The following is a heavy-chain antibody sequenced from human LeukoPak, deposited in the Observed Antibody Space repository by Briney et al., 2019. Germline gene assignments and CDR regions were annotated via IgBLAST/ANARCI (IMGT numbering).Heavy chain of an antibody. CDR1: GGSINNEY. D-gene: IGHD3-16*02. J-gene: IGHJ4*02. Sequence: SETLSLTCTVSGGSINNEYWSWIGQPPGKGLKYIGYIYYSGSTNYNPSLKSRVTISVDTSKNQFSLKLSSVTAADTAVYYCARDPLVSGSYLDYWGQGNLVTVSS. V-gene: IGHV4-59*01. CDR2: IYYSGST. CDR3: ARDPLVSGSYLDY.